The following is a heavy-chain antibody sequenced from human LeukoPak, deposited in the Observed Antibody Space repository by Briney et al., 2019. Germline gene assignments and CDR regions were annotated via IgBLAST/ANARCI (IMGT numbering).Heavy chain of an antibody. Sequence: SETLSLTCTVSGGSISSYYWSWIRQPPGKGLEWIGYIYYSGSTNYKPSLKSRVTISVDTSKNQFSLKLSSVTAADTAVYYCARGTMIEGDAFDIWGQGTMVTVSS. D-gene: IGHD3-22*01. CDR3: ARGTMIEGDAFDI. V-gene: IGHV4-59*01. J-gene: IGHJ3*02. CDR2: IYYSGST. CDR1: GGSISSYY.